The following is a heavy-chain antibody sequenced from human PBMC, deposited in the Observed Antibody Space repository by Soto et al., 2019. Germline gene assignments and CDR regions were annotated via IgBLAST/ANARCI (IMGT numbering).Heavy chain of an antibody. D-gene: IGHD2-15*01. CDR2: VTGNGGNT. CDR1: GFTFSSYG. V-gene: IGHV3-23*01. Sequence: GGSLRLSCAASGFTFSSYGMSWVRQSPGKGLEWVSTVTGNGGNTYYADSVKGRFIISRDNSKNTLYLQMNSLRADDTALYYGAKAPCSGGSCYPDYWGQGTLVTVSS. J-gene: IGHJ4*02. CDR3: AKAPCSGGSCYPDY.